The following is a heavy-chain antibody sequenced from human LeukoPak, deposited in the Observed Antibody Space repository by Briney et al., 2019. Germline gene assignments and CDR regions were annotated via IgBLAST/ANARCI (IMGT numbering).Heavy chain of an antibody. CDR2: IIPIFGTA. CDR1: GGTFSSYA. Sequence: ASVKVSCKASGGTFSSYAISWVRQAPGQGLEWMGGIIPIFGTANYAQKFQGRVTITADESTSTAYMELSSLRSEDTAVYYCAVDGDHAYDDAFDIWGQGTMVTVSS. CDR3: AVDGDHAYDDAFDI. V-gene: IGHV1-69*01. D-gene: IGHD4-17*01. J-gene: IGHJ3*02.